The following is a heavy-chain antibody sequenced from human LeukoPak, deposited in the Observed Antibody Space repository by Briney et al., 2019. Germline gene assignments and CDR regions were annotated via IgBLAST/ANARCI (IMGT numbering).Heavy chain of an antibody. D-gene: IGHD6-13*01. CDR2: ISRSATTI. CDR3: ARVGALSSSWLLY. CDR1: GFTFSSYE. Sequence: GGSLRLSCAASGFTFSSYEMNWVRQAPGKGLEWVSTISRSATTIYYADSVKGRFTISRDNAKNSLYLQMNSLRAEDTAVYFCARVGALSSSWLLYWGQGTLVTVSS. J-gene: IGHJ4*02. V-gene: IGHV3-48*03.